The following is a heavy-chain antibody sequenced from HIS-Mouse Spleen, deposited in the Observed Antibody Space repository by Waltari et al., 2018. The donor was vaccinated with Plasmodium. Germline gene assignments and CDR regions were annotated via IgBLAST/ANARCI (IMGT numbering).Heavy chain of an antibody. Sequence: EVQLVESGGGLVQHGGSLGLCCAASGFTVRSKYLSWVRQAPGEGREWVSVIYSGGSIYYADSVKGRFTISRDNSKNTLYLQMNSLRAEDTAVYYCATPRVGGSYFDYWGQGTLVTVSS. CDR2: IYSGGSI. D-gene: IGHD1-26*01. V-gene: IGHV3-66*01. CDR1: GFTVRSKY. CDR3: ATPRVGGSYFDY. J-gene: IGHJ4*02.